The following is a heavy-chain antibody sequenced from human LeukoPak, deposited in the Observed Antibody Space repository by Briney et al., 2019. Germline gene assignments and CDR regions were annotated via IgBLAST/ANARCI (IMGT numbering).Heavy chain of an antibody. J-gene: IGHJ4*02. Sequence: ASVKVSCKASGYTFTGYYMHWVRQAPGQELEWMGWINPNSGGTNYAQKFQGRVTMTRDTSISTAYMELSRLRSDDTAVYYCAREDGEVVIASFDYWGQGTLVTVSS. CDR1: GYTFTGYY. D-gene: IGHD2-21*01. CDR3: AREDGEVVIASFDY. CDR2: INPNSGGT. V-gene: IGHV1-2*02.